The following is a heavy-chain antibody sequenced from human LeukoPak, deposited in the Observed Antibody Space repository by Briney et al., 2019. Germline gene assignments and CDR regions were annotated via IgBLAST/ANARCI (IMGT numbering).Heavy chain of an antibody. D-gene: IGHD3-22*01. V-gene: IGHV4-59*01. CDR3: TRGSIAYYYMDV. Sequence: PSETLSLTCTVSGGSISSYYWSWIRQPPGKGLEWIGYIYYSGSTNYNPSLKSRVTISVDTSKNQFSLKLSSVTAADTAVYYCTRGSIAYYYMDVWSKGTTVTISS. CDR2: IYYSGST. CDR1: GGSISSYY. J-gene: IGHJ6*03.